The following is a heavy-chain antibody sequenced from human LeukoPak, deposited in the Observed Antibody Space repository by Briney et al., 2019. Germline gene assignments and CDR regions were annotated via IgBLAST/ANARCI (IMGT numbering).Heavy chain of an antibody. V-gene: IGHV1-2*02. CDR1: GYTFTGYY. D-gene: IGHD3-10*01. CDR3: ARDWYGSGSYYYFDY. CDR2: INPNSGGT. Sequence: ASVKVSCKASGYTFTGYYMHRVRQAPGQGLEWMGWINPNSGGTNYAQKFQGRVTMTRDTSISTAYMELSRLRSDDTAVYYCARDWYGSGSYYYFDYWGQGTLVTVSS. J-gene: IGHJ4*02.